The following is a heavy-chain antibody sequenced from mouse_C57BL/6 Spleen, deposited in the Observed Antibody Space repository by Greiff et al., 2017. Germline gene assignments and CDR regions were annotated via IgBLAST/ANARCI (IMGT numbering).Heavy chain of an antibody. CDR3: ARNYGSSYPYWYFDV. CDR2: IDPEDGET. V-gene: IGHV14-2*01. J-gene: IGHJ1*03. Sequence: VHVKQSGAELVKPGASVKLSCTASGFNIKDYYMHWVKQRTEQGLEWIGRIDPEDGETKYAPKFQGKATITADTSSNTAYLQLSSLTSEDTAVYYCARNYGSSYPYWYFDVWGTGTTVTVSS. CDR1: GFNIKDYY. D-gene: IGHD1-1*01.